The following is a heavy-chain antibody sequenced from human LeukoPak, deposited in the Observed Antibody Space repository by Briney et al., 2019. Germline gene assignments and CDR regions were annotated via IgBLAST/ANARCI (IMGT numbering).Heavy chain of an antibody. J-gene: IGHJ6*02. CDR3: AREGGGQLWETNYYYYGMDV. D-gene: IGHD5-18*01. V-gene: IGHV1-58*01. CDR1: GFTFTSSA. Sequence: SVKVSCKASGFTFTSSAVQWVRQARGQRLEWIGWIVVGSGNANYAQKFQERVTITRDMSTSTAYMELSSLRSEDTAVYYCAREGGGQLWETNYYYYGMDVWGQGTTVTVSS. CDR2: IVVGSGNA.